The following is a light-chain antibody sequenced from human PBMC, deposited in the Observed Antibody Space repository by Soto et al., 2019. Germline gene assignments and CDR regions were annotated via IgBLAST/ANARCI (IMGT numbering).Light chain of an antibody. CDR2: GAS. V-gene: IGKV3D-15*01. J-gene: IGKJ1*01. Sequence: EIVMTQSPATLSVSPGERATLSCRASQSVSSNLAWYQQKPGQAPRLLIYGASTRATGIPARFSGSGSGTEFTLTISSLQSEDFAVYYCQQYNNWSSWTFGQGTRMEIK. CDR3: QQYNNWSSWT. CDR1: QSVSSN.